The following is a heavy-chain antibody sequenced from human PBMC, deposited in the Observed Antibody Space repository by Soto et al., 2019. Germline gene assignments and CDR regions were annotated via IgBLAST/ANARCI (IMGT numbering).Heavy chain of an antibody. CDR2: INPYNGNT. V-gene: IGHV1-18*01. J-gene: IGHJ4*02. CDR1: GYTFTSYG. Sequence: QVQLVQSGAEVKKPGASVKVSCKASGYTFTSYGISWVRQAPGQGLEWMGWINPYNGNTHNAQKLQGRVTMTTDTATNTAYMELRSLRSDDTAVYSCARDWFGIDYWGQGTLVTVSS. CDR3: ARDWFGIDY. D-gene: IGHD3-16*01.